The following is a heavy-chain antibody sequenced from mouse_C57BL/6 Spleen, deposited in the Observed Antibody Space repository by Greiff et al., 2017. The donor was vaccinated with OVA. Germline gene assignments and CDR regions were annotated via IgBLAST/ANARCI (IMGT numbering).Heavy chain of an antibody. V-gene: IGHV1-52*01. CDR1: GYTFTSYW. J-gene: IGHJ2*01. CDR2: IDPSDSET. CDR3: ARRGITTVVYFDY. D-gene: IGHD1-1*01. Sequence: VQLQQPGAELVRPGSSVKLSCKASGYTFTSYWMHWVKQRPIQGLEWIGNIDPSDSETHYNQKFKDKATLTVDKSSSTAYMQLSSLTSEDSAVYDCARRGITTVVYFDYWGQGTTLTVSS.